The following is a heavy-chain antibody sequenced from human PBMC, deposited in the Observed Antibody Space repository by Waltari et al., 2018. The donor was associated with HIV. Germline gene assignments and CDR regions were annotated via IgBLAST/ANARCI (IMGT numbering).Heavy chain of an antibody. D-gene: IGHD3-10*01. V-gene: IGHV3-49*03. CDR3: TRDLTYYYGSASFPYYYHYGMDV. CDR2: IRSNTYGGTT. Sequence: EVQLVESGGGLVQPRRSLRLSCTASGFRFGEYGMRWLRPAPGRGLEWVGFIRSNTYGGTTEYAASVKGRFTISRDDSKSLAYLQMNSLKTEDTAVYYCTRDLTYYYGSASFPYYYHYGMDVWGQGTTVTVSS. CDR1: GFRFGEYG. J-gene: IGHJ6*02.